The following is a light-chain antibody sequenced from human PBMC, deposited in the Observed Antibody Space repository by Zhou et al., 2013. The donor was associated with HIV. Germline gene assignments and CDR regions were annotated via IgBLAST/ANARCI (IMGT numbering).Light chain of an antibody. J-gene: IGKJ1*01. CDR1: QTVSSN. V-gene: IGKV3-20*01. CDR3: QQYGRSRPLM. Sequence: QYPDTLSLSPGDSVTVACRASQTVSSNLAWYQQKPGQSPRLLIYGGSSRATGVPDRFSGSASGSDFTLNIARLEPEDYAVYYCQQYGRSRPLMFGQGTKVEVK. CDR2: GGS.